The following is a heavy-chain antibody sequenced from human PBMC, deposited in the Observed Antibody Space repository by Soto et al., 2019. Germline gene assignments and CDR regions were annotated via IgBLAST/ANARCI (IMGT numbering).Heavy chain of an antibody. J-gene: IGHJ5*02. CDR3: ARGTTVAPNWFDP. V-gene: IGHV4-31*03. D-gene: IGHD4-17*01. CDR1: GGSISSGGYY. Sequence: QVQLQESGPGLAKPSQTLSLTCTVSGGSISSGGYYWSWIRQHPGKGLEWIGYIYYSGSTYYNPSLKSRVTISVDTSKNQFSLKLSSVTAADTAVYYCARGTTVAPNWFDPWGQGTLVTVSS. CDR2: IYYSGST.